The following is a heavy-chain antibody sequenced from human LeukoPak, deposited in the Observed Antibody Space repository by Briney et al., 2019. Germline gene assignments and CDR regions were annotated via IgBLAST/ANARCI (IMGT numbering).Heavy chain of an antibody. CDR3: ARLRRYYGSGSYQIIAYRYYYMDV. D-gene: IGHD3-10*01. CDR1: GGSISSSSYY. J-gene: IGHJ6*03. V-gene: IGHV4-39*07. CDR2: MYYSGST. Sequence: SEPLSLTCTVSGGSISSSSYYWGWIRQPPGKGLEWIGSMYYSGSTYYNPSLKSRVTISVDTSKTQFSLKLSSVTAADTAVYYCARLRRYYGSGSYQIIAYRYYYMDVWGKGTTVTISS.